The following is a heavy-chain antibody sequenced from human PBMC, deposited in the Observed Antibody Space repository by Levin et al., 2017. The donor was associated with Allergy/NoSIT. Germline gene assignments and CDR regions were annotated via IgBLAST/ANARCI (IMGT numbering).Heavy chain of an antibody. J-gene: IGHJ4*02. CDR3: ARFCSGDACTPGFDY. Sequence: FPPSSLNWVRQAPGQGLEWMGWINTNSGKPTYAQGFTGRFDFSFYTSVNTAFLQINSLKTEDTAVYYCARFCSGDACTPGFDYWGQGTLVTASS. CDR1: FPPSS. V-gene: IGHV7-4-1*02. CDR2: INTNSGKP. D-gene: IGHD2-15*01.